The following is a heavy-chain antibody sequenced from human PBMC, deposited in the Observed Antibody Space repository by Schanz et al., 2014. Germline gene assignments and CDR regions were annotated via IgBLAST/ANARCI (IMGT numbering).Heavy chain of an antibody. CDR1: GGSISSGGYT. Sequence: QVQLQESGPGLVKPSQTLSLTCAVSGGSISSGGYTWSWIRQPPGKGLEWIGYIYYSGSTYYNPSRKGRVTISVDTSKNQFSLMLGSVTAADTAVYYCARAAGPVDYWGQGTLVTVSS. CDR3: ARAAGPVDY. V-gene: IGHV4-30-4*07. J-gene: IGHJ4*02. CDR2: IYYSGST. D-gene: IGHD6-13*01.